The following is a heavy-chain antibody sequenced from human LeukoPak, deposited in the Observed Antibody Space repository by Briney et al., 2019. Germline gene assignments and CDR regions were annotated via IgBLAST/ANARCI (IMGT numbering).Heavy chain of an antibody. Sequence: GESLRISCQGFGYPFTTSWIGWVRQLPGKGLEWTAIIYAGNSDAKYSPSFQGQVSISTDRSISTAYLHWSSLKASDTAMYYCARRVGSFEYFDYWGQGTLVTVSS. J-gene: IGHJ4*02. CDR3: ARRVGSFEYFDY. CDR1: GYPFTTSW. D-gene: IGHD3-10*01. CDR2: IYAGNSDA. V-gene: IGHV5-51*01.